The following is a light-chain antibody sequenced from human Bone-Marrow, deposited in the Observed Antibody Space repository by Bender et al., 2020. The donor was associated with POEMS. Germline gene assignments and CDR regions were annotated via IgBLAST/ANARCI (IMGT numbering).Light chain of an antibody. V-gene: IGLV1-40*01. CDR1: SSNIGAHYD. J-gene: IGLJ1*01. CDR3: CSFAISSTYV. Sequence: QSVLTQPPSVSGAPGQRVTISCTGSSSNIGAHYDVHWYQQLPGTAPKLLIYATTNRPSGVPDRFSGSKSGTSASLAITGLQAEDEADYFCCSFAISSTYVFGTGTKVTVL. CDR2: ATT.